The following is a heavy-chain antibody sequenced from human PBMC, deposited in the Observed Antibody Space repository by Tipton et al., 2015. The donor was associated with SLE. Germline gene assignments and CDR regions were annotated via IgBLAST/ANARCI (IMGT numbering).Heavy chain of an antibody. CDR2: INHSGST. D-gene: IGHD6-6*01. V-gene: IGHV4-34*01. Sequence: TLSLTCAVYGGSFSGYYWSWIRQPPGKGLEWIGEINHSGSTNYNPSLKSRVTISVDTSKNQFSLKLSSVTAADTAVYYCARGARSYSSFWGYWGQGTLVTVSS. J-gene: IGHJ4*02. CDR3: ARGARSYSSFWGY. CDR1: GGSFSGYY.